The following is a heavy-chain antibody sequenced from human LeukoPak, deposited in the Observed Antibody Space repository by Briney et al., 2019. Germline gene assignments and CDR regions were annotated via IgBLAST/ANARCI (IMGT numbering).Heavy chain of an antibody. Sequence: ASVKVSCKVSGYTLTELSMHWVRQAPGTGLEWMGGFDPEDGETIYAQKFQGRVTMTEDTYTDTAYMELSSMRSEDTAVYYCATVVPAADAWYFDYWGQGTLVTVSS. CDR1: GYTLTELS. CDR3: ATVVPAADAWYFDY. V-gene: IGHV1-24*01. CDR2: FDPEDGET. D-gene: IGHD2-2*01. J-gene: IGHJ4*02.